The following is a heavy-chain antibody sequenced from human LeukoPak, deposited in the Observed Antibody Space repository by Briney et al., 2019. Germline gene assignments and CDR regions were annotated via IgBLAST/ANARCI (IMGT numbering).Heavy chain of an antibody. J-gene: IGHJ3*01. V-gene: IGHV4-4*02. CDR2: IYHSGST. CDR1: GGSISSSNW. D-gene: IGHD3-16*01. Sequence: PSETLSLTCAVSGGSISSSNWWSWVRQPPGKGLEWVGEIYHSGSTNYNPSLKSRVTISVDRSKNQFSLKLSSVTAADTAVYYCATDWGSGTNYVRAFDLWGQGTMVTVSS. CDR3: ATDWGSGTNYVRAFDL.